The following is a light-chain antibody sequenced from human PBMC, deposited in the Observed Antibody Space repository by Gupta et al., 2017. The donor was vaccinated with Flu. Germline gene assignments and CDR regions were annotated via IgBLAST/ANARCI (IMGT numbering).Light chain of an antibody. CDR2: GAS. CDR1: QTISAW. CDR3: QQYSTYPWT. J-gene: IGKJ1*01. V-gene: IGKV1-5*03. Sequence: DIQMTQSPSILSASVGDTITITCRASQTISAWLAWFQQQPGKAPKLLIYGASNLESGVPSRFSGSGSGTYFTLAISSLQPDDFATYHCQQYSTYPWTFGQGTKVEI.